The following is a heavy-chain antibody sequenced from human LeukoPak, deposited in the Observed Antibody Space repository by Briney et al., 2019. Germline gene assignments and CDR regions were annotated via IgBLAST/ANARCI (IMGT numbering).Heavy chain of an antibody. Sequence: GGSLRLSCAASGFTFSSYGMHWVRQAPGKGLEWVAFIRYDGSNKYYADSVKGRFTISRDNSKNTLYLQMNSLRAADTAVYYCARVSRRSTIAVAGTFDYWGQGTLVTVSS. CDR2: IRYDGSNK. CDR1: GFTFSSYG. CDR3: ARVSRRSTIAVAGTFDY. J-gene: IGHJ4*02. V-gene: IGHV3-30*02. D-gene: IGHD6-19*01.